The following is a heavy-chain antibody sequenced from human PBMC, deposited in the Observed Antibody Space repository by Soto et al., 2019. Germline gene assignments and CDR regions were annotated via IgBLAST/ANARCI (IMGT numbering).Heavy chain of an antibody. J-gene: IGHJ3*02. D-gene: IGHD2-15*01. Sequence: QVQLVQSGAEVKKPGASVKVSCKASGYTFTSYDINWVRQATGQGLEWMGWMNPNSGNTGYAQKFQGRVTMTRNTSISTAYMGLSSLRSEDTAVYYCARAHLGGYCSGGSCYTADAFDIWGQGTMVTVSS. V-gene: IGHV1-8*01. CDR2: MNPNSGNT. CDR1: GYTFTSYD. CDR3: ARAHLGGYCSGGSCYTADAFDI.